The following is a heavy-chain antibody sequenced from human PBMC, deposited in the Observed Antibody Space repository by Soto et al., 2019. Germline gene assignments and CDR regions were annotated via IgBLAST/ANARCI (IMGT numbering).Heavy chain of an antibody. V-gene: IGHV4-34*01. J-gene: IGHJ5*02. Sequence: QSLTCAVYGGSFSGYYWSWIRQPPGKGLEWIGEINHSGSTNYNPSLKSRVTISVDTSKNQFSLKLSSVTAADTAVYYCARGGGTNWFDPWGQGTLVTVSS. CDR1: GGSFSGYY. D-gene: IGHD1-1*01. CDR3: ARGGGTNWFDP. CDR2: INHSGST.